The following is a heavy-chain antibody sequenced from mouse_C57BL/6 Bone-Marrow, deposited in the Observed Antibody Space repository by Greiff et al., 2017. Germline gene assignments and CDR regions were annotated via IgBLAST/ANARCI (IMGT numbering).Heavy chain of an antibody. CDR2: INPGSGGT. V-gene: IGHV1-54*01. CDR3: ARTYSNSYFDY. D-gene: IGHD2-5*01. CDR1: GYAFTNYL. Sequence: QVQLQQSGAELVRPGTSVKVSCKASGYAFTNYLLEWVKQRPGQGLEWIGVINPGSGGTNYNEKFKGKATLTADKSSSTAYMQLSSLTSEDSAVYFCARTYSNSYFDYWGQGTTLTVSS. J-gene: IGHJ2*01.